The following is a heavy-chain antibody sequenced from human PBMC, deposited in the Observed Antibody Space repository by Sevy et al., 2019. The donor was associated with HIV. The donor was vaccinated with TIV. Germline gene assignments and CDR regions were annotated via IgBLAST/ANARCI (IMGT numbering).Heavy chain of an antibody. V-gene: IGHV3-30-3*01. Sequence: GGSLRLSCAASRFAFTNYYAMHWVRQAPGKGLEWVSLRSYDGSDKYYADSVKGRFTISRDNFKNTLYLQMNSLTTEDTAVYYCARPRANYVDDYFFYAMDVWGQGTTVTVSS. D-gene: IGHD4-17*01. J-gene: IGHJ6*02. CDR2: RSYDGSDK. CDR1: RFAFTNYYA. CDR3: ARPRANYVDDYFFYAMDV.